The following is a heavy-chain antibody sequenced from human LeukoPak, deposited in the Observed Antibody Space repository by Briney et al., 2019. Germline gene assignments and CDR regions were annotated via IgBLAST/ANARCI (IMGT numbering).Heavy chain of an antibody. V-gene: IGHV3-64D*06. CDR3: VSSSGSERY. J-gene: IGHJ4*02. CDR1: GFTFRSYG. Sequence: GGSLRLSCSACGFTFRSYGMYWVRQAPGKGLEYVSAITNKGDSTNYADSVKGRFTISRDNSKNTLNIQMSSLRAEDTAVYYCVSSSGSERYWGQGTLVTVSS. CDR2: ITNKGDST. D-gene: IGHD3-10*01.